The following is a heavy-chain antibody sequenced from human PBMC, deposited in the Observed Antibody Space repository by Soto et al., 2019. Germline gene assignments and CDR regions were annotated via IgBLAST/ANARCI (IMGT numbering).Heavy chain of an antibody. J-gene: IGHJ6*02. V-gene: IGHV3-30*03. CDR1: GFTFSSYG. CDR3: TRDMKRPIIVVVITYYYYYGMDV. CDR2: ISYDGSNK. Sequence: GGSLRLSCAASGFTFSSYGIHWVRQAPCKGLEWVAVISYDGSNKYYADSVKGRFTISRDNSKNTLYLQMNRLRAEDTAVYYYTRDMKRPIIVVVITYYYYYGMDVWGQGTTVTVSS. D-gene: IGHD3-22*01.